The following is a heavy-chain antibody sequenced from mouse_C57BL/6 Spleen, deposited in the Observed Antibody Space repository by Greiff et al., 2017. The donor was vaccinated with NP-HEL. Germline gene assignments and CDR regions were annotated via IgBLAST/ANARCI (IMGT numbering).Heavy chain of an antibody. CDR1: GYTFTSYG. Sequence: QVQLKQSGAELARPGASVKLSCKASGYTFTSYGISWVKQRTGQGLEWIGEIYPRSGNTYYNEKFKGKATLTADKSSSTAYMELRSLTSEDSAVYFCARGGSQLSCDYWGQGTTLTVSS. CDR3: ARGGSQLSCDY. V-gene: IGHV1-81*01. J-gene: IGHJ2*01. CDR2: IYPRSGNT.